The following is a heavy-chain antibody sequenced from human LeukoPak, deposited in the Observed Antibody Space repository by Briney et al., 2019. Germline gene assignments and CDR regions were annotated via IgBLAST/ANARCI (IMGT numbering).Heavy chain of an antibody. CDR2: IIPIFGTV. Sequence: SVKVSCTTSGGTFSIYAISWVRQALGQGLEWMGGIIPIFGTVNYAQKFQGRVTITADESTSTAYMELSSLRSEDTAVYYCARGVVGATSKNWFDPWGQGTLVTVSS. J-gene: IGHJ5*02. V-gene: IGHV1-69*01. CDR3: ARGVVGATSKNWFDP. CDR1: GGTFSIYA. D-gene: IGHD1-26*01.